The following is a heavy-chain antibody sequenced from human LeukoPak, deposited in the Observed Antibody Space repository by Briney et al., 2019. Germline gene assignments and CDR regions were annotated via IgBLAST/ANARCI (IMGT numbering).Heavy chain of an antibody. CDR3: ARGAQTYYDKAPVDY. CDR2: INHSGST. CDR1: GDYITGGYY. Sequence: NPSETLSLTCTVSGDYITGGYYWGWIRQPPGKGLEWIGEINHSGSTNYNPSLKSRVTISVDTSKSQFSLKLNSMTAADTVVYYCARGAQTYYDKAPVDYWGQGTLVTVSS. V-gene: IGHV4-34*01. D-gene: IGHD3-22*01. J-gene: IGHJ4*02.